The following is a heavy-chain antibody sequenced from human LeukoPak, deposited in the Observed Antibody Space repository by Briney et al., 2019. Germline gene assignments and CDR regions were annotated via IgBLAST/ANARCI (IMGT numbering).Heavy chain of an antibody. Sequence: ASETLSLTCSVSIGSISSSKWWSWVRQSPVKGLERIGEIYLYGTTNYNPSFTSRVTMSVDRSRNQFSLKLTSVTAADTAVYYCARQKWEQQGRDYYFNGLDVWGPGTTVIVSS. CDR1: IGSISSSKW. V-gene: IGHV4-4*02. D-gene: IGHD1/OR15-1a*01. CDR3: ARQKWEQQGRDYYFNGLDV. CDR2: IYLYGTT. J-gene: IGHJ6*02.